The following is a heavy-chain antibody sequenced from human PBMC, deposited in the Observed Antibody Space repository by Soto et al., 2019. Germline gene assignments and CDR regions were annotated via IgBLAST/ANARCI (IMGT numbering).Heavy chain of an antibody. V-gene: IGHV1-69*01. J-gene: IGHJ6*02. D-gene: IGHD3-16*01. CDR2: IIPIFGTA. Sequence: QVQLVQSGAEVKKPGSSVTVSCKASGGTFSSYAISWVRQAPGQGLEWMGGIIPIFGTANYAQKFQGSVPITAAESTSKAYMELSILRAEDTAVYYCASRGALNYYYGIDVWGQGPTVTVSS. CDR1: GGTFSSYA. CDR3: ASRGALNYYYGIDV.